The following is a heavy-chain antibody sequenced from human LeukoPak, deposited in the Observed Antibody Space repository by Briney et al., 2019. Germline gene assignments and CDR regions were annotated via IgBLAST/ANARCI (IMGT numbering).Heavy chain of an antibody. J-gene: IGHJ5*02. CDR1: GFTFGDYA. Sequence: GGSLRLSCAASGFTFGDYAMHWVRQAPGKGLEWVSGISWNSGSIGYADSVKGRFTISRDNAKNSLYLQMNSLRAEDTALYYCAKDWGLYSSGWYPLWFDPWGQGTLVTVSS. CDR3: AKDWGLYSSGWYPLWFDP. CDR2: ISWNSGSI. V-gene: IGHV3-9*01. D-gene: IGHD6-19*01.